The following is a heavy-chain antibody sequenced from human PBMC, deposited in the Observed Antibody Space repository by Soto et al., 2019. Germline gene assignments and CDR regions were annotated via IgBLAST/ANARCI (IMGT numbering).Heavy chain of an antibody. CDR3: ARQGNHDYGDYMSWFDP. D-gene: IGHD4-17*01. CDR2: IYYSGST. CDR1: GGSISSYY. V-gene: IGHV4-59*08. Sequence: SETLSLTCTVSGGSISSYYWSWIRQPPGKGLEWIGYIYYSGSTNYNPSLKSRVTISVDTSKNQFSLKLSSVTAADTAVYYCARQGNHDYGDYMSWFDPWGQGTLVTVSS. J-gene: IGHJ5*02.